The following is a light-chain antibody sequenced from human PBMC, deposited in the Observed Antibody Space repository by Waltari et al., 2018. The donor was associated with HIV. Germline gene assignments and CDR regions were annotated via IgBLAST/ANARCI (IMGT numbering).Light chain of an antibody. CDR1: QSVANSD. CDR2: GAS. CDR3: QQYARSPWT. V-gene: IGKV3-20*01. Sequence: EIVLTQPPGTLSFSPGARATLSCTASQSVANSDLAWYQQKPGQAPRLLIYGASSRAADIPDRFSGRGSGTDFTLSIGTLEPGDFAVYYCQQYARSPWTFGQGTKVEIK. J-gene: IGKJ1*01.